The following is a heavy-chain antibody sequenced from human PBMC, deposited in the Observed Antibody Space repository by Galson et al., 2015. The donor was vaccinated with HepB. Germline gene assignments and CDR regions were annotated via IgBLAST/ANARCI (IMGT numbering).Heavy chain of an antibody. CDR3: VTPVYYDSSGSRDY. D-gene: IGHD3-22*01. CDR1: RFILSNYA. J-gene: IGHJ4*02. V-gene: IGHV3-23*01. CDR2: IRGSGGST. Sequence: SLRLSCAASRFILSNYAMSWVRQAPGKGLEWVSGIRGSGGSTYYADSVKGRFTISRDNSKNTLYLQMNSLRAEDTAVYYCVTPVYYDSSGSRDYWGQGTLVTVSS.